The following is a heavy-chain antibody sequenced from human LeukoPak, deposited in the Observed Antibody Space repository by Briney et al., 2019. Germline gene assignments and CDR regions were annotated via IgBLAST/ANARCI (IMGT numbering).Heavy chain of an antibody. CDR3: GGGDSRGYYSIVDN. J-gene: IGHJ4*02. Sequence: GGSLRLSCAASGFTFSNYAMHWVRQAPGKGLEWVAVISYDGSNKYYADSVKGRFTVSRDNSRDTLYLQMKSLRAEDTAVYYCGGGDSRGYYSIVDNWGQGTLVTVSS. D-gene: IGHD3-22*01. V-gene: IGHV3-30*04. CDR1: GFTFSNYA. CDR2: ISYDGSNK.